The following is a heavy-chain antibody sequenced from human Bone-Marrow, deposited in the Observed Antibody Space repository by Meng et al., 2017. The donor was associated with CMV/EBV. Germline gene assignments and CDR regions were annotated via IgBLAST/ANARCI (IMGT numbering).Heavy chain of an antibody. CDR1: GFTFSSYA. J-gene: IGHJ6*02. CDR2: ISGSGGST. D-gene: IGHD4-23*01. Sequence: GESLKISCAASGFTFSSYAMSWVRQAAGQWLEWVSAISGSGGSTYYADSVKGRFTISRDNSKNTLYLQLNSLRAEDTAVYYCAKGSVVTTLGDYNYYYGMNVWSQGTTVTVSS. CDR3: AKGSVVTTLGDYNYYYGMNV. V-gene: IGHV3-23*01.